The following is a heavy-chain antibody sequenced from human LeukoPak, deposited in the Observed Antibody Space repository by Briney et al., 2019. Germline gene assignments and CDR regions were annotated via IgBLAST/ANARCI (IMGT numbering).Heavy chain of an antibody. V-gene: IGHV4-34*01. CDR2: INHSGST. Sequence: PSETLSLTCAVYGGSFGGYYWSWIRQPPGKGLEWIGEINHSGSTNYNPSLKSRVTISVDTSKNQFSLKLSSVTAADTAVYYCARGGELRYAFDIWGQGTMVTVSS. CDR1: GGSFGGYY. J-gene: IGHJ3*02. D-gene: IGHD1-26*01. CDR3: ARGGELRYAFDI.